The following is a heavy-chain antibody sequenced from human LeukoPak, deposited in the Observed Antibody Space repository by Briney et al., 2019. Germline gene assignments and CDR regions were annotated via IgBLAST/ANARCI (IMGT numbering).Heavy chain of an antibody. Sequence: PSETLSLTCTVSGYSISSGYYWGWIRQPPGKGLEWIGSIYHSGNTYYNPSLKSRVTISVDTSKNQFSLKLSSVTAADTALYYCARGTGIRFDPWGQGTLVTVSS. CDR3: ARGTGIRFDP. CDR1: GYSISSGYY. V-gene: IGHV4-38-2*02. CDR2: IYHSGNT. J-gene: IGHJ5*02. D-gene: IGHD6-13*01.